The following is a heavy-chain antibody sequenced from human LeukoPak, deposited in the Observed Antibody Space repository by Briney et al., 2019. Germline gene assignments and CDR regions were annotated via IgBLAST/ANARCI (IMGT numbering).Heavy chain of an antibody. J-gene: IGHJ4*02. Sequence: PGRSLRLSCAASGFTFSSYGMHWVRQAPGKGLEWVAVISYDGSNKYYADSVKGRFTISRDNSKNTLYLQMNSLRAEDTAVYYCAKAIYRYQLLWNDYWGQRTLVTVSS. CDR2: ISYDGSNK. CDR1: GFTFSSYG. D-gene: IGHD2-2*01. V-gene: IGHV3-30*18. CDR3: AKAIYRYQLLWNDY.